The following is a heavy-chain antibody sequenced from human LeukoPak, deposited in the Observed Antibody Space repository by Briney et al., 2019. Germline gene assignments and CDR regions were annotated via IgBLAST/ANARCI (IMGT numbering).Heavy chain of an antibody. Sequence: PGGSLRLSCAASGFTFSSYAMHWVRQAPGKGLEYVSAISSNGGSTYYANSVKGRFTISRDNSKNTLYLQMGSLRAEDMAVYYCARARYCSSTSCYISSPPRYFDLWGRGTLVTVSS. V-gene: IGHV3-64*01. CDR2: ISSNGGST. J-gene: IGHJ2*01. D-gene: IGHD2-2*02. CDR3: ARARYCSSTSCYISSPPRYFDL. CDR1: GFTFSSYA.